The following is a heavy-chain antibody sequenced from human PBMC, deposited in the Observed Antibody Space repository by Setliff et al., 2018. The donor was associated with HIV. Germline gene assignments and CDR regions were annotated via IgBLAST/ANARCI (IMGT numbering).Heavy chain of an antibody. V-gene: IGHV1-46*01. CDR3: ARDRQVVVVAATGYYYYYMDV. CDR1: GYTFTSYY. J-gene: IGHJ6*03. CDR2: INPSGGST. Sequence: ASVKVSCKASGYTFTSYYMHWVRQAPGQGLEWMGIINPSGGSTSYAQKFQGRVTMTRDTSTSTVYMELSSLRSEDTAVYYRARDRQVVVVAATGYYYYYMDVWGKGTTVTVSS. D-gene: IGHD2-15*01.